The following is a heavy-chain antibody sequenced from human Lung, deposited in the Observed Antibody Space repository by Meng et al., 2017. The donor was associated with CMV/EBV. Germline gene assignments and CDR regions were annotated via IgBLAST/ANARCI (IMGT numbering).Heavy chain of an antibody. CDR3: AREGYDYDSGNYIYYFDR. J-gene: IGHJ4*02. Sequence: GESXKISCIVSRFSFSSYNMNWVRQPPGKALEWVASISTTSSYTYYADSLKGRFTISRDNAKNSLYLQMNNVRAEDTAVYYCAREGYDYDSGNYIYYFDRWGQGXLVTASS. CDR1: RFSFSSYN. D-gene: IGHD3-10*01. V-gene: IGHV3-21*01. CDR2: ISTTSSYT.